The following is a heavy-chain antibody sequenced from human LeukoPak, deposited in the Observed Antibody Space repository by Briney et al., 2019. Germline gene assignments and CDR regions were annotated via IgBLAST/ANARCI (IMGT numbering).Heavy chain of an antibody. CDR1: GFTLSIYW. D-gene: IGHD5-18*01. V-gene: IGHV3-74*01. J-gene: IGHJ4*02. Sequence: PGGSLRPSCAASGFTLSIYWVNWVRQAPGNGLVWVSRIKSDGSSTSYADSVICRFTISRDNAKNTLYLQMNSLRAEDTAVYYCAREIYSGFDQWGQETVVSVSS. CDR3: AREIYSGFDQ. CDR2: IKSDGSST.